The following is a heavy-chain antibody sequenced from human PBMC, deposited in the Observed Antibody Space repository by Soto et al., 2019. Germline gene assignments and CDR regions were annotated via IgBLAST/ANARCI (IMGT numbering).Heavy chain of an antibody. CDR2: IVVGSGNT. CDR1: GFTFTSSA. D-gene: IGHD3-22*01. V-gene: IGHV1-58*01. J-gene: IGHJ4*02. CDR3: VAYFANYDSSGYYYIPPLY. Sequence: GASVKVSCKASGFTFTSSAVQWVRQARGQRLEWIGWIVVGSGNTNYAQKFQERVTITRDMSTSTAYMELSSLRFEDTAVYYCVAYFANYDSSGYYYIPPLYWGQGTLVTVSS.